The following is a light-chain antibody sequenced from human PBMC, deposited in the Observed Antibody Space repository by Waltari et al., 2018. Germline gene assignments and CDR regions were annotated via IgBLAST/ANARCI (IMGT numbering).Light chain of an antibody. CDR1: QSVLYSSNDKNY. J-gene: IGKJ1*01. Sequence: DIVMTQSPDSLAVSLGERATINCKSSQSVLYSSNDKNYLAWYQQKPRQPPRLLIYWAPTGEAGVPDRFSGSGSGTDFTLTISSLQAEDVAVYYCQQYYSGPRTFGQGTKVEIK. CDR2: WAP. V-gene: IGKV4-1*01. CDR3: QQYYSGPRT.